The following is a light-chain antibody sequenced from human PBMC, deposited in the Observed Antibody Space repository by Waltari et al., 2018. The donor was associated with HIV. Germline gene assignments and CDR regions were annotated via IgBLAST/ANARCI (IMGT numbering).Light chain of an antibody. Sequence: DIVMTQSPLSLSVTHGEPASISCRSSQSLLHSNGYNYLDWYLQKPGQSPQLLIYLGSNRASGVPDRFSGSGSGTDFTLKISRVEAEDVGVYYCMQALQTPFTFGPGTKVDIK. V-gene: IGKV2-28*01. CDR1: QSLLHSNGYNY. CDR2: LGS. J-gene: IGKJ3*01. CDR3: MQALQTPFT.